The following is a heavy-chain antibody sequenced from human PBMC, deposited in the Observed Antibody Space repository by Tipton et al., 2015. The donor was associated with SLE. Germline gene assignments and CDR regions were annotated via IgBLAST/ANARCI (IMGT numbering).Heavy chain of an antibody. CDR1: GGSMRSFSYS. D-gene: IGHD3-10*01. Sequence: TLSLTCTVSGGSMRSFSYSWSWIRQHPGKGLEWIGYIYYSGSTYYNPSLKSRVIMSVDTSKNQFSLKLSSVTAADTAVYFCAATYYYSSGRTSFDNWGPGTLVTVSS. CDR3: AATYYYSSGRTSFDN. J-gene: IGHJ3*02. V-gene: IGHV4-31*03. CDR2: IYYSGST.